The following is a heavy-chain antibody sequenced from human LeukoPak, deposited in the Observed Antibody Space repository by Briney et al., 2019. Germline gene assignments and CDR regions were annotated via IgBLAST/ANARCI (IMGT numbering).Heavy chain of an antibody. V-gene: IGHV4-61*09. CDR3: ARERYYYDSSGSAFDI. CDR2: IFSHGNT. D-gene: IGHD3-22*01. CDR1: GDSIFNSNSY. Sequence: SETLSLTCSVSGDSIFNSNSYWSWMRQPAGKGLEWIGHIFSHGNTNYNPSLKSRVTISVDMSKNQFSLKLSSVTAADTAVYYCARERYYYDSSGSAFDIWGQGTMVTVSS. J-gene: IGHJ3*02.